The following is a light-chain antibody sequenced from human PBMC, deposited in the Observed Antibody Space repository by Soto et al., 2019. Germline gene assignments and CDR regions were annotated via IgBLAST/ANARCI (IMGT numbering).Light chain of an antibody. J-gene: IGLJ1*01. CDR1: SSNIGAGYD. V-gene: IGLV1-40*01. CDR3: QSYDSSLCAYV. CDR2: GNN. Sequence: QSVLTQPPSVSGAPGQRVTISYTGSSSNIGAGYDVHWYQQLPGTAPKLLIYGNNNRPSGVPDRFSGSKSDTSASLAITELQAEDEADYYCQSYDSSLCAYVFVPGTKVTVL.